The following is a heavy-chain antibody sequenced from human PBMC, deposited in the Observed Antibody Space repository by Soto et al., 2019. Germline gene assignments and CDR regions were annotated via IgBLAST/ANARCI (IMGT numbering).Heavy chain of an antibody. CDR1: GFTFSSYA. D-gene: IGHD2-21*01. Sequence: GGSLRLSCAASGFTFSSYAMSWVRQAPGKGLEWVSAISGSGGSTYYADSVKGRFTISRDNSKNTLYLQMNSLRPRDKAVYYCANRAVAFDYWGQGTLVTVSS. V-gene: IGHV3-23*01. CDR2: ISGSGGST. CDR3: ANRAVAFDY. J-gene: IGHJ4*02.